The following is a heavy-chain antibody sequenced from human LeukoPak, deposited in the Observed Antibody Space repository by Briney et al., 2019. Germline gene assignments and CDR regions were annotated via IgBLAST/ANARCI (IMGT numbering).Heavy chain of an antibody. CDR3: ARDYGTTSCYDY. V-gene: IGHV4-59*11. CDR1: GASISSHY. D-gene: IGHD2-2*01. CDR2: ISNTGTT. Sequence: SETLSHTCTVSGASISSHYWSWIRQSPGKGLEWIGYISNTGTTDYNPSLKSRVTISVDTSKSQFSLKLSSVTAADTAVYYCARDYGTTSCYDYWGQGTLVTVSS. J-gene: IGHJ4*02.